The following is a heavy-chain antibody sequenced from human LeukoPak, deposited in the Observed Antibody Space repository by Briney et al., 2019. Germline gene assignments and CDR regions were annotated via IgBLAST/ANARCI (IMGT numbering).Heavy chain of an antibody. CDR1: GGSIISSNHY. Sequence: PSETLSLTCTVSGGSIISSNHYWGWIRQPPGKGLEWIGSIYYSGGTYYNPSLRSRVTVSVDSSNNQFSLKLTSVAAAGTAVYYCGRTVTRRYYLDYWGQGTVVTVSS. CDR3: GRTVTRRYYLDY. J-gene: IGHJ4*02. V-gene: IGHV4-39*01. CDR2: IYYSGGT. D-gene: IGHD4-17*01.